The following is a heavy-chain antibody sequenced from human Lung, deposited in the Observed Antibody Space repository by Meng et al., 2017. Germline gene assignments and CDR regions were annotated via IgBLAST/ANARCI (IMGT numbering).Heavy chain of an antibody. D-gene: IGHD2-21*01. Sequence: ASVKVSCKPSGYSFTAYYIHWVRQAPGQGREWLGHINPNSGDTLYAQKFQGRVSMTGDTSISTAYVELSSLRSDDTAVYYCVRDENISLGKLFGDYWGQGNRVTGYS. CDR2: INPNSGDT. V-gene: IGHV1-2*06. CDR3: VRDENISLGKLFGDY. J-gene: IGHJ4*01. CDR1: GYSFTAYY.